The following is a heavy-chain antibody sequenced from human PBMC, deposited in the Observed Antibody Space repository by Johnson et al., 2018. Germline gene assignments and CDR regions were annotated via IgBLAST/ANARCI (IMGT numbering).Heavy chain of an antibody. CDR3: ARGGYYDSSGYYYNFQH. V-gene: IGHV3-30-3*01. Sequence: QVQLVQSGGGVVQPGRSLRLSCAASGFTFSSYAMHWVRQAPGKGLEWVAVISYDGSNKYYADSVKGRVTISRDNSKNTLYLQMNSLRAEDTAVYYCARGGYYDSSGYYYNFQHWGQGTLVTVSS. J-gene: IGHJ1*01. CDR2: ISYDGSNK. CDR1: GFTFSSYA. D-gene: IGHD3-22*01.